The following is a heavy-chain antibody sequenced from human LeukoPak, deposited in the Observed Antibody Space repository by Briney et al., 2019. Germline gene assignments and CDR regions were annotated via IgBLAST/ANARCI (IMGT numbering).Heavy chain of an antibody. D-gene: IGHD3-22*01. CDR2: INHSGST. V-gene: IGHV4-34*01. CDR3: ARELRYDNSDSGAF. J-gene: IGHJ3*01. CDR1: GGSFSGYY. Sequence: PSETLSLTCAVYGGSFSGYYWSWIRQPPGKGLEWIGEINHSGSTNYNPSLKSRVTISVDTSKNQFSLKLSSVTAADTALYHCARELRYDNSDSGAFWGQGTVVTVSS.